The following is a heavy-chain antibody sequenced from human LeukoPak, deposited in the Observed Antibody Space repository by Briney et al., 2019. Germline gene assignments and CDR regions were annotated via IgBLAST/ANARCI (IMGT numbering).Heavy chain of an antibody. J-gene: IGHJ5*02. CDR1: DGSISSTSYY. Sequence: PSETLSLTCTVSDGSISSTSYYWGWIRQPPGKGLEWIGSIYYSGSTYYNPSLKSRVTISVDTSKNQFSLRLSSVTAADTAVYYCARETDYGDVLHLGGWFDPWGQGTLVTVSS. CDR2: IYYSGST. D-gene: IGHD4-17*01. V-gene: IGHV4-39*07. CDR3: ARETDYGDVLHLGGWFDP.